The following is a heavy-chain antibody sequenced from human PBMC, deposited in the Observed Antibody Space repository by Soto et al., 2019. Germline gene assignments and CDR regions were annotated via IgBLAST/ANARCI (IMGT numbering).Heavy chain of an antibody. CDR1: GYTFTSYD. CDR2: MNPNSGNT. D-gene: IGHD2-15*01. V-gene: IGHV1-8*01. CDR3: ARGLMDHIVVVVAAKDDAFDI. J-gene: IGHJ3*02. Sequence: ASVKVSCKASGYTFTSYDINWVRQATGQGLEWMGWMNPNSGNTGYAQKFQGRVTMTRNTSISTAYMELSSLRSEDTAVYYCARGLMDHIVVVVAAKDDAFDIWGQGTMVTVSS.